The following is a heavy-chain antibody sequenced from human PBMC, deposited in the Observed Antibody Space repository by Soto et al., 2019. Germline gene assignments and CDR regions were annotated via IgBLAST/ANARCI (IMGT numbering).Heavy chain of an antibody. V-gene: IGHV3-23*01. Sequence: EVQLLDSGGGLVQPGGSLRLSCAASGITLSDQAMTWVRQAPGKGLEWVSSLSANGDYANYADSVRGRFTMSRDNSKNIMYLDLSSLRVEDTAIYYCAKPAGTSASDHWGQGTLVTVSS. CDR1: GITLSDQA. D-gene: IGHD1-1*01. CDR2: LSANGDYA. CDR3: AKPAGTSASDH. J-gene: IGHJ5*02.